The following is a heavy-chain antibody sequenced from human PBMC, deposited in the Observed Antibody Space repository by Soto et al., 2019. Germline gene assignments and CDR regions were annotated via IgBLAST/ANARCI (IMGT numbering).Heavy chain of an antibody. D-gene: IGHD2-15*01. CDR2: TYYRSKWYN. J-gene: IGHJ6*02. V-gene: IGHV6-1*01. Sequence: SQTPSLTCAIPGDRVSSNSAAWNWIRQSPSRGLEWLGSTYYRSKWYNDYAVAVKSRITINPDTSKNQFSLKLNSVTPEDTAVYYCARVENPDHYGTDVWGQGTTVTVSS. CDR3: ARVENPDHYGTDV. CDR1: GDRVSSNSAA.